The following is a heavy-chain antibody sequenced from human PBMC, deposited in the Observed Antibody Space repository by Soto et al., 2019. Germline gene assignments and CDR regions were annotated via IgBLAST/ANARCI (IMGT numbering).Heavy chain of an antibody. CDR2: INHSGST. V-gene: IGHV4-34*01. Sequence: QVQLQQWGAGLLKPSETLSLTCAVYGGSFSGYYWSWIRQPPGKGLEWIGEINHSGSTNYNPSLKSRVTISVDTSMNQFSLKLSSVTAADTAVYYCARSRKVMVRGLFDARGQVTLVTVSS. CDR1: GGSFSGYY. D-gene: IGHD3-10*01. CDR3: ARSRKVMVRGLFDA. J-gene: IGHJ5*02.